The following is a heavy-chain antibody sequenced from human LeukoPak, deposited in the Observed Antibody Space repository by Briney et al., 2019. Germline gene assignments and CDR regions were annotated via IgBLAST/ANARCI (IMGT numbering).Heavy chain of an antibody. J-gene: IGHJ2*01. CDR3: ARRNTGTYAAYFDL. CDR1: GVSISSTTYH. D-gene: IGHD4-11*01. V-gene: IGHV4-39*01. Sequence: SETLSLTCGISGVSISSTTYHWDWIRQPPGKGLEWIGSIYCSGSTNYNPSLKSRVTISVDTSENQFSLKLSSVTAADTAVYYCARRNTGTYAAYFDLWGRGTLVTVSS. CDR2: IYCSGST.